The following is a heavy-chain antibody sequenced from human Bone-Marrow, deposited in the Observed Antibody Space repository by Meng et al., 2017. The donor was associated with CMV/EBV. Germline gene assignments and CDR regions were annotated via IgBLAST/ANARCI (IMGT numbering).Heavy chain of an antibody. CDR3: ARAKRELDQRIMFAFDI. V-gene: IGHV1-2*02. Sequence: ASVKVSCKASGYTFNGYYMHWVRQAPGQGLEWMGWINPNSGGTNYAQKFQGRVTMTRDTSISTAYMELSRLRSDDTAVYYCARAKRELDQRIMFAFDIWGQGTMVTVSS. CDR1: GYTFNGYY. CDR2: INPNSGGT. J-gene: IGHJ3*02. D-gene: IGHD1/OR15-1a*01.